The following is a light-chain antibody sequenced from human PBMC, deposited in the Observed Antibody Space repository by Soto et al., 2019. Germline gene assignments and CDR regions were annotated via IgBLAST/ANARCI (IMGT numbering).Light chain of an antibody. J-gene: IGKJ4*01. CDR3: QQYDNSLPPVA. V-gene: IGKV3-15*01. Sequence: DIVLTQSPAIVSVSPGERATLSCRASRSVSTNLAWYQHKHGPAPRLLIYGASTRVTDIPARCSGSGAGTDFTLTINYLKSEDFGVYYCQQYDNSLPPVAFGGGTKVEI. CDR1: RSVSTN. CDR2: GAS.